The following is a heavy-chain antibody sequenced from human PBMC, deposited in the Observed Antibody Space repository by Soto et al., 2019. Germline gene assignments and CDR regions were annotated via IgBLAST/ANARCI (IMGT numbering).Heavy chain of an antibody. CDR2: INPDESEK. CDR3: AREQSSGWYFFEY. Sequence: VGSLRLSCAASEFTFSNYWMSWVRQSPGKGLEWVANINPDESEKYYVDSVKGRFTISRDNAKSSLSLQMNSLRAEDTAVYYCAREQSSGWYFFEYWGQGTLVTVSS. J-gene: IGHJ4*02. V-gene: IGHV3-7*01. D-gene: IGHD6-19*01. CDR1: EFTFSNYW.